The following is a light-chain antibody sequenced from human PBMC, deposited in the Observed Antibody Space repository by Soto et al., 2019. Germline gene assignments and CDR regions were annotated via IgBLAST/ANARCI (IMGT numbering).Light chain of an antibody. CDR1: SSDVGSYNF. CDR2: EDS. CDR3: CSYAGSSTYV. Sequence: QAALTQPASVSGSPGQSITSSCTGTSSDVGSYNFVSWYQHHPGKAPKLMIYEDSKRPSGVSNRFSGSKSGNTASLTISGLQAEDEADYYCCSYAGSSTYVFGTGTKLPVI. V-gene: IGLV2-23*01. J-gene: IGLJ1*01.